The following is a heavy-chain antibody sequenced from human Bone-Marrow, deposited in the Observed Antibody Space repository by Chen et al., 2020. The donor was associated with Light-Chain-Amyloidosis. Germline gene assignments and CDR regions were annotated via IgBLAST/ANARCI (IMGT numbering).Heavy chain of an antibody. V-gene: IGHV4-30-4*01. CDR3: ASARSSGYYPSDY. J-gene: IGHJ4*02. CDR1: GGSIRSGDYH. CDR2: IYYSGST. Sequence: QVQLQESGPGLVKPSQTLSLTCTVPGGSIRSGDYHWSWIRQPPGKGLEWIGYIYYSGSTYYNPSLKSRVTITVDTSKNQFSLKLSSVTAADTAVYYCASARSSGYYPSDYWGQGTLVTVSS. D-gene: IGHD3-22*01.